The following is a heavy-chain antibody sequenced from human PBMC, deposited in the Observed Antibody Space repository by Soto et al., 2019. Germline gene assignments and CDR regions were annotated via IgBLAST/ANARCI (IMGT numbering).Heavy chain of an antibody. V-gene: IGHV3-30*18. J-gene: IGHJ4*02. Sequence: HPGGSLRLSCAASGFTFSSHGMHWVRQAPGKGLEWVAVISSDERNKYYGDSVKGRFTISRDSSKNTLYLHMNSLRIEDTAVYYCAKDQNVLRFLEWLTALDYWGQGTLVTVSS. CDR1: GFTFSSHG. CDR2: ISSDERNK. D-gene: IGHD3-3*01. CDR3: AKDQNVLRFLEWLTALDY.